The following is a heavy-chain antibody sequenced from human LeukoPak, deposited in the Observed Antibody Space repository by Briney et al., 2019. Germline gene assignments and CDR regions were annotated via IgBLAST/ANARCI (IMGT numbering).Heavy chain of an antibody. CDR3: AREPLRTIFGVVIRYYFDY. CDR2: ISAYNGNT. Sequence: ASVKVSCKASGYTFTSYGISWVRQAPGQGLEWMGWISAYNGNTNYAQKLQGRVTMTTDTSTSTAYMELRSLRSDDTAVYYCAREPLRTIFGVVIRYYFDYWGQGTLVTVSS. D-gene: IGHD3-3*01. V-gene: IGHV1-18*01. CDR1: GYTFTSYG. J-gene: IGHJ4*02.